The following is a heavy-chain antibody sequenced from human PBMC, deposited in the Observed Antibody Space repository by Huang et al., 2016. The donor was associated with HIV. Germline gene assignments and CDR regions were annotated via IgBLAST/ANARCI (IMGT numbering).Heavy chain of an antibody. J-gene: IGHJ4*02. CDR1: GGSFRNFA. D-gene: IGHD3-22*01. CDR2: IIPTLGTA. Sequence: QVQLVQSGAEVKKPGSSVKVSCKASGGSFRNFAIGWVRPAPGQGLEWRGGIIPTLGTANYAQKFQGRVTIIADESTSTAYMELSSLRSEDTAVYYCATVDYYDTSGPQRGYFDNWGQGTLVTVSS. CDR3: ATVDYYDTSGPQRGYFDN. V-gene: IGHV1-69*01.